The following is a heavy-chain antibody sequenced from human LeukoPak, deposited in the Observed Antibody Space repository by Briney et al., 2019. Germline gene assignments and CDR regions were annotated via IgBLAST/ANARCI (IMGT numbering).Heavy chain of an antibody. D-gene: IGHD2-2*02. CDR1: GDSINSYH. V-gene: IGHV4-59*12. J-gene: IGHJ6*03. CDR2: FYYSGVT. Sequence: SETLSLTCTISGDSINSYHWSWLRQPPGSKLEWIGYFYYSGVTNYNPSLKSRVTVSLDTSKNQFSLKLSSVTAADTAVYYCARRSYQLLYGYYYYHMDVWGKGTTVIVSS. CDR3: ARRSYQLLYGYYYYHMDV.